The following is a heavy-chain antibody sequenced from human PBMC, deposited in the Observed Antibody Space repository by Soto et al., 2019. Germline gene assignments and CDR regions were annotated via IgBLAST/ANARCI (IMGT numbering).Heavy chain of an antibody. CDR1: GFPFSIYG. CDR2: ISGSGDST. D-gene: IGHD3-3*01. J-gene: IGHJ5*02. V-gene: IGHV3-23*01. Sequence: EVQLLESGGGLVQPGGSLRLSCAASGFPFSIYGMNWVRQAPGKGLEWVSVISGSGDSTYYADSVKGRFTISRDNSKNTLYQKRNGLRAEDTAVYHCAKAGARFLGCFPNCSDPWGQGPLVPVSS. CDR3: AKAGARFLGCFPNCSDP.